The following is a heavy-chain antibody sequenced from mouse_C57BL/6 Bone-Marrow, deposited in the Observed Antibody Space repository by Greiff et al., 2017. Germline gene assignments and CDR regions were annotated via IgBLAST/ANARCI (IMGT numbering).Heavy chain of an antibody. V-gene: IGHV1-9*01. D-gene: IGHD1-1*01. Sequence: QVQLQQSGAELMKPGASVKLSCKATGYTFTGYWIEWVKQRPGHGLEWIGEILPGSGSTNYNEKFKGKATFTADTSSNTAYMQLSSLTTEDSAIYYCARISTVVATGEYAMDYWGQGTSVTVSS. CDR1: GYTFTGYW. J-gene: IGHJ4*01. CDR3: ARISTVVATGEYAMDY. CDR2: ILPGSGST.